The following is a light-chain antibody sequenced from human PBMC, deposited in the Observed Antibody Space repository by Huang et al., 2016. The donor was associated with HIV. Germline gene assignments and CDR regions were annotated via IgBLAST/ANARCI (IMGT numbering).Light chain of an antibody. V-gene: IGKV3-11*01. Sequence: EIVLTQSPATLSLSPGERATLSCRASQRVSSDLAWYQQKPGQAPRLLIYDASNRATGIPARFSGSGAGTDFTLTNSSLEPEDFAVYYCQQRSNWPPDTFGQGTKLEIK. CDR3: QQRSNWPPDT. CDR1: QRVSSD. J-gene: IGKJ2*01. CDR2: DAS.